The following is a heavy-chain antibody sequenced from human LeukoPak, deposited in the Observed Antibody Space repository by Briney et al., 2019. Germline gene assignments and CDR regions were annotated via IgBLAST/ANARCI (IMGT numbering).Heavy chain of an antibody. J-gene: IGHJ4*02. CDR1: GYTFTSYG. Sequence: GSVKVSCLASGYTFTSYGISWVRQALGQGREWMGWISAYNGNTNYAQKLQGRVTMTTDTSTSTAYMELRSLRSDDTAVYYWARGPPGDYWGQGTLVTVSS. D-gene: IGHD3-10*01. V-gene: IGHV1-18*01. CDR3: ARGPPGDY. CDR2: ISAYNGNT.